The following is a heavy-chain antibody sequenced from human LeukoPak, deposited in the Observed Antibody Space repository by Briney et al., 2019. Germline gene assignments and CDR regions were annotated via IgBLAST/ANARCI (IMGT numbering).Heavy chain of an antibody. D-gene: IGHD3-16*01. J-gene: IGHJ4*02. Sequence: PSETLSLTCTVSGYSISSGYYWGWIRQPPGEGLEWIGSIYHSGSTYYNPSLKSRVTISVDTSKNQFSLKLSSVTAADTAVYYCSRQLGGVTDYWGQGTLVTVSS. CDR2: IYHSGST. CDR1: GYSISSGYY. CDR3: SRQLGGVTDY. V-gene: IGHV4-38-2*02.